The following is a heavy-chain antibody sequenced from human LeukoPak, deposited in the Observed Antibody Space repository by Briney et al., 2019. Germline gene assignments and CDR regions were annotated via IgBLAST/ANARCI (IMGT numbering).Heavy chain of an antibody. J-gene: IGHJ6*02. CDR1: GFTFSSYG. CDR3: ARALYYYDSSGYHTPYYYGMDV. D-gene: IGHD3-22*01. V-gene: IGHV3-33*08. Sequence: PGGSLRLSCAASGFTFSSYGMHWVRQAPGKGLEWVAVIWYDGSNKYYADSVKGRFTISRDNSKNTLYLQMNSLRAEDTAVYYCARALYYYDSSGYHTPYYYGMDVWGQGTTVTVSS. CDR2: IWYDGSNK.